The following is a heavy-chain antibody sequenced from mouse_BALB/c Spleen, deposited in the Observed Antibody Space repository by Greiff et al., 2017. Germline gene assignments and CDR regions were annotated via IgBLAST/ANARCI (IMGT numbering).Heavy chain of an antibody. CDR1: GFSLTSYG. CDR2: IWSGGST. Sequence: VMLVESGPGLVQPSQSLSITCTVSGFSLTSYGVHWVRQSPGKGLEWLGVIWSGGSTDYNAAFISRLSISKDNSKSQVFFKMNSLQANDTAIYYCARGRYMDYWGQGTSVTVSS. V-gene: IGHV2-2*02. D-gene: IGHD2-14*01. J-gene: IGHJ4*01. CDR3: ARGRYMDY.